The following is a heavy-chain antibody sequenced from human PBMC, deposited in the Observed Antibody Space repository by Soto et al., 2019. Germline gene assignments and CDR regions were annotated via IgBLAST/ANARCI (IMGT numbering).Heavy chain of an antibody. CDR3: AKDGSYYFDY. CDR1: GFTFSSYG. Sequence: QVQLVESGGGVVQPGRSLRLSCAASGFTFSSYGMHWVRQAPGKGLEWVAVISYDGSNKYYADSVKGRFTISRDNSKNTLYLQMNSLTAEDTAVYYCAKDGSYYFDYWGQGTLVTVSS. CDR2: ISYDGSNK. D-gene: IGHD1-26*01. V-gene: IGHV3-30*18. J-gene: IGHJ4*02.